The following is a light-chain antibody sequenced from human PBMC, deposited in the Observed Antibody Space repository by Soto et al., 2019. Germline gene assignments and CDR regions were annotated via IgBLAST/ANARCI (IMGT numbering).Light chain of an antibody. J-gene: IGLJ2*01. CDR2: XXX. CDR3: QSYDSSLSVL. Sequence: QSVLTQPPSVSGAPGQRVTISCTGSSSNIGAGYDVHWYQLLPGAAPTLLNYXXXXXXXXXXXXXXXSKSGTSASLAITGLQAXXAAXYYCQSYDSSLSVLFGGGTKLTVL. CDR1: SSNIGAGYD. V-gene: IGLV1-40*01.